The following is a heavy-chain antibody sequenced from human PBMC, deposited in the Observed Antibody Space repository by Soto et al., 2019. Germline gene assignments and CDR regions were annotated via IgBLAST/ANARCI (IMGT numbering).Heavy chain of an antibody. CDR1: GYSFTNND. V-gene: IGHV1-8*01. CDR2: MNPGSGDT. D-gene: IGHD3-16*01. J-gene: IGHJ5*02. Sequence: ASVKVSCKASGYSFTNNDVSWARQATGQGNEWMGWMNPGSGDTGYAQKFQGRVTMTRDISIATAYMELSSLRSDDTAIYYCAIMATFGSLNLFAPWGQGTLVTVSS. CDR3: AIMATFGSLNLFAP.